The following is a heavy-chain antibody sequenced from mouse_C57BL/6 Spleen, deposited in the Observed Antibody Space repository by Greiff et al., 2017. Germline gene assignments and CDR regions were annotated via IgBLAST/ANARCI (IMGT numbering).Heavy chain of an antibody. CDR3: ARYDGPFDY. CDR2: INYDGSST. D-gene: IGHD2-3*01. Sequence: EVQLVESEGGLVQPGSSMKLSCTASGFTFSDYYMAWVRQVPEKGLEWVANINYDGSSTYYLDSLKSRFIISRDNAKNILYLQMSSLKSEDTATYYCARYDGPFDYWGQGTTLTVSS. J-gene: IGHJ2*01. CDR1: GFTFSDYY. V-gene: IGHV5-16*01.